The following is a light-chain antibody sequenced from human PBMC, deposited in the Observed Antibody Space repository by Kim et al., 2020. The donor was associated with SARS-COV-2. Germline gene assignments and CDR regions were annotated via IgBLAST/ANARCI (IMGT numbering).Light chain of an antibody. CDR1: RSIGGL. CDR3: QQYRSYPWT. Sequence: DIQMTQSPSTLSASVGDRVTITCRASRSIGGLLAWYQQKPGKAPKLLIYEASTLKSGVPSRFSGSGFETEFTLTTSSLQPDDFATYYCQQYRSYPWTFGQGATVDIK. CDR2: EAS. V-gene: IGKV1-5*03. J-gene: IGKJ1*01.